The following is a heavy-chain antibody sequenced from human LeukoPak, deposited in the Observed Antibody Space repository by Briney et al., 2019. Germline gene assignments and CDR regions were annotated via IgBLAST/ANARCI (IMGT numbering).Heavy chain of an antibody. CDR3: KSGGAAPGAFDY. CDR1: GFTFTSYW. J-gene: IGHJ4*02. Sequence: GGSLRLSCAASGFTFTSYWMSWMRQAPGRGLQWVANIKHDGSEQYYVDSVKGRFTISRDNARNSLYLQMNSLGVEDTAVYYCKSGGAAPGAFDYWGQGALVTVSS. V-gene: IGHV3-7*01. CDR2: IKHDGSEQ. D-gene: IGHD6-13*01.